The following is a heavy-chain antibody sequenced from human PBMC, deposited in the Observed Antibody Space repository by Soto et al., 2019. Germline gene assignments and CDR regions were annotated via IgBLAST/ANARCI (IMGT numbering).Heavy chain of an antibody. CDR1: GYTFTSYG. CDR3: ARGPFDIVVVVAATADFDS. D-gene: IGHD2-15*01. Sequence: QVQLVQSGAEVKKPGASVKVSCKASGYTFTSYGISWVRQAPGQGLEWMGWISAYNGNTNYAQKLQGRVTMTTDTSTSTAYMELRSLRSDDTAVYYCARGPFDIVVVVAATADFDSWGQGTLVTVSS. V-gene: IGHV1-18*01. CDR2: ISAYNGNT. J-gene: IGHJ4*02.